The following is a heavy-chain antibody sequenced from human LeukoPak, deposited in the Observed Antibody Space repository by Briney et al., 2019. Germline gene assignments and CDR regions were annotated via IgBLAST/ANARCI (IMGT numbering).Heavy chain of an antibody. CDR2: ISGSGGST. CDR3: AKAPIYGGNSVCDY. J-gene: IGHJ4*02. D-gene: IGHD4-23*01. CDR1: GFTFSNYA. Sequence: GGSLRLSCAASGFTFSNYAMSWVRQAPGKGLEWVSAISGSGGSTCYADSLKGRFTISRDNSKNTLYLQMNSLRAEDTAVYYCAKAPIYGGNSVCDYWGQGTLVTVSS. V-gene: IGHV3-23*01.